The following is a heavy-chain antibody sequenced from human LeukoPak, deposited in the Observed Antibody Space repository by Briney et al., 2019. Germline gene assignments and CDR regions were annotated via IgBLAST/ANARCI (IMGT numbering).Heavy chain of an antibody. J-gene: IGHJ5*02. CDR2: INPNSGGT. CDR1: GYTFTGYY. Sequence: ASVKVSCKASGYTFTGYYMHWVRQVPGQGLEWMGWINPNSGGTNYAQKFQGRVTMTRDTSISTAYMELSRLRSDDTAVYYCASLLREMATIIDAWGQGTLVTVSS. D-gene: IGHD5-24*01. CDR3: ASLLREMATIIDA. V-gene: IGHV1-2*02.